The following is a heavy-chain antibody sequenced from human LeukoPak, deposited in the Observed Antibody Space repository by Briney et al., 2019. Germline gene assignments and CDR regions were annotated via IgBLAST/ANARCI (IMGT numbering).Heavy chain of an antibody. CDR2: IGTAGDT. CDR1: GFTFSSYD. Sequence: GGSLRLSCAASGFTFSSYDMHWVRQATGKGLEWVSAIGTAGDTYYPGSVKGRFTISRENAKNSLYLQMNSLRAGDTAVYYCARARITMVRGSPQYYFDYWGQGTLVTVSS. CDR3: ARARITMVRGSPQYYFDY. J-gene: IGHJ4*02. D-gene: IGHD3-10*01. V-gene: IGHV3-13*01.